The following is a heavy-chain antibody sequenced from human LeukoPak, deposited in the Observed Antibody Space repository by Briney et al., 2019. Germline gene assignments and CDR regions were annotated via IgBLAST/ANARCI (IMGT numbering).Heavy chain of an antibody. Sequence: ASVKVSCKASGGTFSSYAISWVRQAPGQGLEWMGGIIPIFGTANYAQKFQGRVTITEDESTSTAYMELSSLRSEDTAVYYCARDARYNWNGPNWFDPWGQGTLVTVSS. CDR2: IIPIFGTA. D-gene: IGHD1-1*01. CDR3: ARDARYNWNGPNWFDP. J-gene: IGHJ5*02. V-gene: IGHV1-69*13. CDR1: GGTFSSYA.